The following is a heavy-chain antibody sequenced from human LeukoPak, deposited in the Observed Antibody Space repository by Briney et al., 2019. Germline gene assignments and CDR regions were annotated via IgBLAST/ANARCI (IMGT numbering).Heavy chain of an antibody. CDR3: AREMEARSSNAFDI. V-gene: IGHV4-4*07. CDR1: GDSISSYY. D-gene: IGHD1-26*01. CDR2: IHISETT. Sequence: SETLSLTCTVSGDSISSYYWSWIRQPAGKGLEWIGRIHISETTNNNPSLKSRVTMSLDTSKNQFSLRLSSVTAADTAVYYCAREMEARSSNAFDIWGQGTMGTVSS. J-gene: IGHJ3*02.